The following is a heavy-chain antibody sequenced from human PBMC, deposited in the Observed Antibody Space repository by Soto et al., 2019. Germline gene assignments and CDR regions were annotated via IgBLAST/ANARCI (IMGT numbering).Heavy chain of an antibody. D-gene: IGHD3-10*01. CDR1: GDTFKNCV. V-gene: IGHV1-69*01. J-gene: IGHJ6*02. CDR3: AAELGFGKLSVV. CDR2: IIPLFGTT. Sequence: QVQVVQSGVEVRRPGSSVKVSCKASGDTFKNCVISWVRQAPGQGLEWMGGIIPLFGTTDFAQRFQGRLTITTDESTTTAYMDRSRLRSEDTATYYFAAELGFGKLSVVWGQGTTVIVSS.